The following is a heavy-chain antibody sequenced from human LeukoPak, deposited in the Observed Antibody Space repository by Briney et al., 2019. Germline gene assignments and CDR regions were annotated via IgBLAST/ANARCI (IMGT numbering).Heavy chain of an antibody. CDR1: GFTFSSYG. Sequence: PGRSLRLSCAASGFTFSSYGMHWVRQAPGKGLEWVAVISYDGSNKYYADSVKGRFTISRDNSKNTLYLQMNSLRAEDTAVYYCAVDIVVVLAATDFDYWGQGTLVTVSS. J-gene: IGHJ4*02. V-gene: IGHV3-30*03. D-gene: IGHD2-15*01. CDR2: ISYDGSNK. CDR3: AVDIVVVLAATDFDY.